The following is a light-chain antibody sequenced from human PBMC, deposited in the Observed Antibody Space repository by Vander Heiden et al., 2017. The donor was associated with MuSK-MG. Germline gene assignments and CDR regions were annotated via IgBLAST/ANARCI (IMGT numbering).Light chain of an antibody. J-gene: IGLJ1*01. CDR3: QSTDSSDTYV. CDR1: ALAKES. CDR2: RDT. Sequence: YELTPPLSVSVSPGQTSRTTRSGYALAKESAFWYQLKPGQAPGLIISRDTERPSGIPERFSGSSSGTTVTLTISGVQAEDEADYFCQSTDSSDTYVFGTGTTVTVL. V-gene: IGLV3-25*03.